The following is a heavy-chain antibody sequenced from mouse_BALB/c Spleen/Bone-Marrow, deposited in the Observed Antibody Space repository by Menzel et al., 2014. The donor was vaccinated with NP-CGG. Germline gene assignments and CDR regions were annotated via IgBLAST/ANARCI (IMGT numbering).Heavy chain of an antibody. Sequence: QVQLQQSGAELVRPGASVTLSCKASGYTFTDYEMHWVKQTPVHGLEWIGAIDPETGGTAYNQKFKGKATLTADKSSSPAYMELRSLTSEDSAVYYCTRGGNFITTVVGEFDYWGQGTTLTVSS. CDR2: IDPETGGT. CDR1: GYTFTDYE. D-gene: IGHD1-1*01. J-gene: IGHJ2*01. CDR3: TRGGNFITTVVGEFDY. V-gene: IGHV1-15*01.